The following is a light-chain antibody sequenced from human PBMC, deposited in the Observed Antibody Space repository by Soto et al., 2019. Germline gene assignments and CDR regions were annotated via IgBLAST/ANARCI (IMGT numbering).Light chain of an antibody. CDR2: AAS. J-gene: IGKJ3*01. V-gene: IGKV1-6*01. CDR3: LQDYTYPFT. Sequence: AIQMTQSPSSLSASVGDRVTITCRASQGIRDDVCWYQQRPGKAPKVLIYAASRLQNGVPSRFSGSGSGTDFTLAISSLQPEDFATYYCLQDYTYPFTFGRGTKVYI. CDR1: QGIRDD.